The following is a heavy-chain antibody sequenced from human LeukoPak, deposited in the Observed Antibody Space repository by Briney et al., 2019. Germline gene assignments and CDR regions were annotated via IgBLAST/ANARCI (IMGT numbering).Heavy chain of an antibody. V-gene: IGHV4-39*07. J-gene: IGHJ5*02. CDR3: ARDHNQYYYGSGVSGGWFDP. CDR1: GGSITSSDYY. Sequence: SPSETLSLTCTVSGGSITSSDYYWAWIRQPPGKGLEWIGSIYYSGSTHYNPSLKSRVTISVDMSENQFSLNLNSVTAADTAVYYCARDHNQYYYGSGVSGGWFDPWGQGTLVTVSS. CDR2: IYYSGST. D-gene: IGHD3-10*01.